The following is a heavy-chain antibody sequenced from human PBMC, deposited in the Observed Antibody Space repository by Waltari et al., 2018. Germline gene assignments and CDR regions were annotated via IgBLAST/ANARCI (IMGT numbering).Heavy chain of an antibody. J-gene: IGHJ3*02. CDR1: GFTFSSYA. Sequence: VQLVESGGGLVQPGGSLRLSCAASGFTFSSYAMSWVPQAPGKGLEWVSASSGRGGSTYYADSVKGRFTISRDNSKNTLYLQMNSLRAEDTAVYYCAPLAVAGWVAFDIWGQGTMVTVSS. D-gene: IGHD6-19*01. CDR3: APLAVAGWVAFDI. V-gene: IGHV3-23*04. CDR2: SSGRGGST.